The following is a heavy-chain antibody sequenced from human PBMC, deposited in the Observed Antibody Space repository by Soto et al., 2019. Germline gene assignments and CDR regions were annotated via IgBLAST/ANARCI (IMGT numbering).Heavy chain of an antibody. D-gene: IGHD3-22*01. CDR3: ASVKYYYDSSGYSENWFDP. J-gene: IGHJ5*02. CDR2: ISAYNGNT. Sequence: GASVKVSCKASGYTFTSYGISWVRQAPGQGLEWMGWISAYNGNTNYAQKLQGRVTMTTDTSTSTAYMELRSLRSDDTAVYYCASVKYYYDSSGYSENWFDPWGQGTLVTVSS. V-gene: IGHV1-18*01. CDR1: GYTFTSYG.